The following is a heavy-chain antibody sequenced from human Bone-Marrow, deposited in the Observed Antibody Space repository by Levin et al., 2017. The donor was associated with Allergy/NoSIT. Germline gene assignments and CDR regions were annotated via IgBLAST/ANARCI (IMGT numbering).Heavy chain of an antibody. J-gene: IGHJ4*02. D-gene: IGHD3-10*01. CDR3: ARRSRGYYGLSDFDY. CDR2: IYYSGST. CDR1: GGSIRSGGYY. V-gene: IGHV4-31*03. Sequence: SQTLSLPCTVSGGSIRSGGYYWSWIRQHPGKGLEWIGYIYYSGSTYYNPSLKSRVTISVDTSKNQFSLKLSSVTAADTAVYYCARRSRGYYGLSDFDYWGQGTLVTVSS.